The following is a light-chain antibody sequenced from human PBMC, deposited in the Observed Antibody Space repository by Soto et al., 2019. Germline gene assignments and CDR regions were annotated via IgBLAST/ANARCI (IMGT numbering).Light chain of an antibody. Sequence: QSVLTQPPSASETPGQRVTISCSGSSSNIGSNTVNWYQQLPGTAPKLLMYSNNQRPSGVPDRFSGSKSGTSASLAISGLQSEDEDDYFCAAWDDSLNGPVFGGGTKVTVL. CDR2: SNN. J-gene: IGLJ2*01. CDR1: SSNIGSNT. CDR3: AAWDDSLNGPV. V-gene: IGLV1-44*01.